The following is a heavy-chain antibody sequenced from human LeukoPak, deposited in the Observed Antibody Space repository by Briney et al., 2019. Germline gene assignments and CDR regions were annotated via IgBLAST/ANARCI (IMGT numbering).Heavy chain of an antibody. CDR2: IIPIFGTA. CDR1: GGTFSSYA. D-gene: IGHD4-17*01. CDR3: ARVFDYGDYVGWYFDL. Sequence: ASVKVSCKASGGTFSSYAISWVRQAPGQGLEWMGGIIPIFGTANYAQKFQGRVTITTDESTSTAYMELSSLRSEDTAVYYCARVFDYGDYVGWYFDLWGRGTLVTVSS. J-gene: IGHJ2*01. V-gene: IGHV1-69*05.